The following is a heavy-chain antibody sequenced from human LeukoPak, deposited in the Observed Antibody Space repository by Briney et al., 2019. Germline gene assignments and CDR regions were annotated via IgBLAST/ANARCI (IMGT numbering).Heavy chain of an antibody. V-gene: IGHV4-30-4*01. J-gene: IGHJ4*02. CDR1: GGSLSSSDHY. CDR3: ARGDSSSWSFKI. CDR2: IYYSGTA. Sequence: SQTLSLTCTVSGGSLSSSDHYWSWIRQPPGKGLEWIAYIYYSGTAYYNPSLKSRVSISVDTSKNQFSLKLSSVTAADTAVYYCARGDSSSWSFKIWGQGTLVTVSS. D-gene: IGHD6-13*01.